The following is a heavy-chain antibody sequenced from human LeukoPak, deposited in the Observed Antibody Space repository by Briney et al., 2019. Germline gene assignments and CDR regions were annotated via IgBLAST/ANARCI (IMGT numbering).Heavy chain of an antibody. V-gene: IGHV4-39*01. CDR1: GGSISSSSYY. J-gene: IGHJ4*02. D-gene: IGHD5-18*01. CDR2: IYYSGST. CDR3: ARSPRGYSYEYYFDY. Sequence: SETLSLTCTVSGGSISSSSYYWGWIRQPPGKGLEWIRSIYYSGSTYYNPSLKSRVTISVDTSKNQFSLKLSSVTAADTAVYYCARSPRGYSYEYYFDYWGQGTLVTVSS.